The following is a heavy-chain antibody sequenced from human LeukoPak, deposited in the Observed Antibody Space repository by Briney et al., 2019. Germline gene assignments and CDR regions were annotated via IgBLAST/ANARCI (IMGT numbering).Heavy chain of an antibody. CDR2: ISTSGTT. J-gene: IGHJ4*02. V-gene: IGHV4-4*07. D-gene: IGHD6-19*01. CDR3: ARSRSSGFADY. CDR1: GGSISSYC. Sequence: PSETLSLTCTVSGGSISSYCWSWIRQPAGKGLEWIGRISTSGTTNYNPSLKSRVTMSVDTSKNQFSLKLSSVTAADTAVYYCARSRSSGFADYWGQGTLVTVSS.